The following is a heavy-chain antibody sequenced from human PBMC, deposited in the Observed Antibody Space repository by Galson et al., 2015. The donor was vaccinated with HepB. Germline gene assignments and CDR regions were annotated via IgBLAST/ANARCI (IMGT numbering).Heavy chain of an antibody. V-gene: IGHV3-53*01. D-gene: IGHD2-15*01. CDR2: IYSGGST. J-gene: IGHJ6*02. CDR3: AIGRSGGSYYYYYGMDV. CDR1: GFSFSDCY. Sequence: SLRLSCAASGFSFSDCYMSWVRQAPGKGLEWVSVIYSGGSTYYADSVKGRFTISRDNSKNTLYLQMNSLRAEDTAVYYCAIGRSGGSYYYYYGMDVWGQGTTVTVSS.